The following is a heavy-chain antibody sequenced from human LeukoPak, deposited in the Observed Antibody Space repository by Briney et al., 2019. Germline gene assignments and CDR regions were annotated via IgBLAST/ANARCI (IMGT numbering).Heavy chain of an antibody. CDR2: ISYDGSNK. CDR3: ARETGSAVGSTDFDY. CDR1: GFTFSSYA. Sequence: GGSLRLSSAASGFTFSSYAMHWVRQAPGKGLEWVAVISYDGSNKYHADSVKGRFTISRDNSKNTLYLQMNSLRAEDTAVHYCARETGSAVGSTDFDYWGQGTLVTVSS. D-gene: IGHD4-17*01. J-gene: IGHJ4*02. V-gene: IGHV3-30-3*01.